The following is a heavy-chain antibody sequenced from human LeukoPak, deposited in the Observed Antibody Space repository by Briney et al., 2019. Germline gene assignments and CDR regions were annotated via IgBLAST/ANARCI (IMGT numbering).Heavy chain of an antibody. D-gene: IGHD6-19*01. CDR3: ARVGSGGQWLGRGEFDY. V-gene: IGHV1-46*01. CDR2: INPSGGST. CDR1: GYTFTSYY. J-gene: IGHJ4*02. Sequence: ASVKVSCKASGYTFTSYYMHWVRQAPGQGLERMGIINPSGGSTSYAQKFQGRVTMTRDTSTSTVYMELSSLRSEDTAVYYCARVGSGGQWLGRGEFDYWGQGTLVTVSS.